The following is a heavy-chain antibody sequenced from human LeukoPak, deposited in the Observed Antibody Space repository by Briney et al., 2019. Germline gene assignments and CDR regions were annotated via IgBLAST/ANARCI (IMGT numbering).Heavy chain of an antibody. CDR3: ARGGQDLPISN. V-gene: IGHV4-34*01. CDR1: GGSFSGYY. J-gene: IGHJ4*02. Sequence: SETLSLTCAVYGGSFSGYYWSWIRQPPGKGLEWIGEINHSGSTNYNPSLKSRVTISVDTSKNQFSLKLSSVTAADTAVYYCARGGQDLPISNWGQGTLVTVSS. D-gene: IGHD3-3*01. CDR2: INHSGST.